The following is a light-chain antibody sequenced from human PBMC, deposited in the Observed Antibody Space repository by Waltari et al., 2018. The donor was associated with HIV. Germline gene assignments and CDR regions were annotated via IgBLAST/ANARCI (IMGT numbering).Light chain of an antibody. Sequence: DSQLTQSPSFLSASVGDRVTIPCRASQSISSYLNWYQQKPGKAPNLLIYAASSLQSGVPSRFSGGGSGTDFTLTISSLQPEDFATYYCQQTYSTPLTFGGGTKVEIK. V-gene: IGKV1-39*01. CDR3: QQTYSTPLT. J-gene: IGKJ4*01. CDR2: AAS. CDR1: QSISSY.